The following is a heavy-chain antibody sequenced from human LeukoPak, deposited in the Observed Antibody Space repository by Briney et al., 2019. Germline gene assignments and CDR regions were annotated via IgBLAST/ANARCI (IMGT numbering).Heavy chain of an antibody. Sequence: GRSLRLSCAASGFTFSSYGMHWVRQAPGSGLEWVALIWYDGSNKYYTDSVKGRFTISRDNSKNTLYLQMNSLRAEDTAVYYCARAVGNSEDFDYWGQGTLVTVSS. J-gene: IGHJ4*02. V-gene: IGHV3-33*01. CDR3: ARAVGNSEDFDY. D-gene: IGHD4-23*01. CDR2: IWYDGSNK. CDR1: GFTFSSYG.